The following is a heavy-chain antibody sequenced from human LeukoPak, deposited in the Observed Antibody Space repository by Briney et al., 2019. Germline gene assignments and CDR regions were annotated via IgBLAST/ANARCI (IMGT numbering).Heavy chain of an antibody. Sequence: GGSLRLSCAASGFTFTSYWMHWVRQAPGKGLVWVSRINGDGSNTTYADSVKGRFTISRDNAKNTLYLQMNSLRAEDTAVYYCARSRYSSSSPDYWGQGTLVTVSS. CDR1: GFTFTSYW. V-gene: IGHV3-74*01. D-gene: IGHD6-6*01. CDR2: INGDGSNT. J-gene: IGHJ4*02. CDR3: ARSRYSSSSPDY.